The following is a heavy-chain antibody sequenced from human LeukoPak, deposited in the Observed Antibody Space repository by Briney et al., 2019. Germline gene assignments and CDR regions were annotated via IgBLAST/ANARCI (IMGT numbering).Heavy chain of an antibody. Sequence: SETLSLTCSVSGDSITSGSYYWSWIRQPPGKGLEWIGSIYYSGSTYYNPSLKSRVTISVDTSKNQFSLRLSSVTAADTAVYYCAREGSRDFWSGPVYYFDYWGQGTLVTVSS. D-gene: IGHD3-3*01. V-gene: IGHV4-39*07. CDR3: AREGSRDFWSGPVYYFDY. CDR2: IYYSGST. J-gene: IGHJ4*02. CDR1: GDSITSGSYY.